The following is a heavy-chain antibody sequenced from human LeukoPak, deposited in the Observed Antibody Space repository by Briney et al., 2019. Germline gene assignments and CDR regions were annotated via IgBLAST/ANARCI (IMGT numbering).Heavy chain of an antibody. CDR3: ASGMTQGGHDAFDI. J-gene: IGHJ3*02. CDR2: INHSGST. Sequence: SETLSLTCAVYGGSFSGYYWSWIRQPPGKGLEWIGEINHSGSTNYNPSLKSRVTISVDTSKNLFSLKLSSVTAADTAVYYCASGMTQGGHDAFDIWGQGTMVTVSS. V-gene: IGHV4-34*01. D-gene: IGHD2-21*02. CDR1: GGSFSGYY.